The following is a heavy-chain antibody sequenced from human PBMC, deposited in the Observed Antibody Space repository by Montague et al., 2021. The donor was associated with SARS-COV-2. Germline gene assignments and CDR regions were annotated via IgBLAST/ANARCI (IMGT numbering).Heavy chain of an antibody. J-gene: IGHJ4*02. CDR1: GGPISGSSDY. Sequence: ETLSLTCTVTGGPISGSSDYWGWIRKSPGKGLEWIASVDYSGNAYYSPSLKSRLTISVDTSKNQFSLKLNSVTAADTALYYCARREYSYGWGDWGQGTLVTVSS. CDR3: ARREYSYGWGD. D-gene: IGHD5-18*01. V-gene: IGHV4-39*01. CDR2: VDYSGNA.